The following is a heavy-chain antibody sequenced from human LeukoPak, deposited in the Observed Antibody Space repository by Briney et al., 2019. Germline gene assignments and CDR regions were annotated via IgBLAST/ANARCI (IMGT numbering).Heavy chain of an antibody. CDR2: INTITGNP. CDR1: GYTFTSYA. Sequence: ASVKVSCKASGYTFTSYAMNWVRQAPGQGLEWMGWINTITGNPTYAQGFTGRFVFSLDTSVSTAYLQISSLKAEDTAVYYCARGTHHNWNYDNFDYWGQGTLVTVSS. J-gene: IGHJ4*02. D-gene: IGHD1-7*01. CDR3: ARGTHHNWNYDNFDY. V-gene: IGHV7-4-1*02.